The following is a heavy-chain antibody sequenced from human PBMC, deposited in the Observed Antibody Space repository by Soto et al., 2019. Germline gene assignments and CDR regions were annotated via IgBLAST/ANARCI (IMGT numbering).Heavy chain of an antibody. Sequence: SETLSLTCPVSSAPVSSSTYTWGWIRQPPGKGQEWIGRIYYSGSTYYNPSLNSRVTVSVDTSKNQFSLKLSSVTAAYTAVYYCARLGGRGRSYYYYYYGMDVWGQGTTVT. CDR1: SAPVSSSTYT. D-gene: IGHD3-3*01. J-gene: IGHJ6*02. CDR2: IYYSGST. V-gene: IGHV4-39*01. CDR3: ARLGGRGRSYYYYYYGMDV.